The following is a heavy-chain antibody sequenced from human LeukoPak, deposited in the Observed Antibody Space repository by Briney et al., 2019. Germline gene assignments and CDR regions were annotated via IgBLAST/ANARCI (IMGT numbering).Heavy chain of an antibody. V-gene: IGHV3-74*01. Sequence: GGSLRLACAASGFTFSSYWMDWVRQAPGKGLVWVSRINSDGSSTSYADSVKGRFTISRDNAKNTLYMQLNSLSAEDTAVYYCARGSGFDPWGQGTLVTVSS. D-gene: IGHD3-10*01. J-gene: IGHJ5*02. CDR1: GFTFSSYW. CDR2: INSDGSST. CDR3: ARGSGFDP.